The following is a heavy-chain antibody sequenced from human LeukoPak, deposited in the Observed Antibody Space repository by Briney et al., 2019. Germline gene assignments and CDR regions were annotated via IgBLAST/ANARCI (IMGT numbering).Heavy chain of an antibody. CDR1: GGSFSGHY. D-gene: IGHD3/OR15-3a*01. CDR3: ARAGTGDY. CDR2: INHSGST. J-gene: IGHJ4*02. V-gene: IGHV4-34*01. Sequence: SETLSLTCAVYGGSFSGHYWNWIRQPPGKGLEWIGEINHSGSTNYNPSLKSRVTISVDTSKNQFSLKLSSVTAADTAVYYCARAGTGDYWGQGTLVTVPS.